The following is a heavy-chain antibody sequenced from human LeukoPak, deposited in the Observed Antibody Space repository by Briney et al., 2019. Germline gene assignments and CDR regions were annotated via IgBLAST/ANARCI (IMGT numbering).Heavy chain of an antibody. J-gene: IGHJ4*02. V-gene: IGHV4-31*03. D-gene: IGHD3-16*01. CDR1: GGSISSGGYY. CDR3: ARDGGLDPYYFDY. Sequence: SETLSLTCTVSGGSISSGGYYWSWIRQHPGKGLEWIGYIYYSGSTYYNPSLKSRVTISVDTSKNQFSLKLSSVTAADTAVYYCARDGGLDPYYFDYWGQGTPVTVSS. CDR2: IYYSGST.